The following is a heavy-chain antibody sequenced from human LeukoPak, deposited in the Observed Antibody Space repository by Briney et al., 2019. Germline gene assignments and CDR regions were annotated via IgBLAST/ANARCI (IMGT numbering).Heavy chain of an antibody. D-gene: IGHD4-17*01. V-gene: IGHV3-13*01. CDR2: IGTAGDT. CDR3: ARAFRDHRYGDYFWFDP. Sequence: PGGSLRLSCVASGFIFHNFAMHWVRQATGKGLEWVSAIGTAGDTYYPGSVKGRFTISRENAKNSLYLQMNSLRAGDTAVYYCARAFRDHRYGDYFWFDPWGQGTLVTVSS. J-gene: IGHJ5*02. CDR1: GFIFHNFA.